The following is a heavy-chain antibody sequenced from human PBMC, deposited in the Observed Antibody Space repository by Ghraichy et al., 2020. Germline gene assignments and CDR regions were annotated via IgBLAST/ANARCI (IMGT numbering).Heavy chain of an antibody. V-gene: IGHV1-3*04. CDR1: GYPFNNFA. J-gene: IGHJ4*02. Sequence: ASVKVSCKASGYPFNNFAMHWVRHAPGQRLEWMGFINTNNGNTRYSQKFQGRVTITRDITASTAYMELSSLRSEDTAVYYCARDDGTSWNLDFWGQGALVTVSS. CDR2: INTNNGNT. CDR3: ARDDGTSWNLDF. D-gene: IGHD6-13*01.